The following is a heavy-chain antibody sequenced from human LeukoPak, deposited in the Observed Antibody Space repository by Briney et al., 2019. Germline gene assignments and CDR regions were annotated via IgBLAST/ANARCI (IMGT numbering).Heavy chain of an antibody. CDR2: IRYDGTNK. D-gene: IGHD6-6*01. CDR1: GFTFNSYG. V-gene: IGHV3-30*02. J-gene: IGHJ4*02. Sequence: GGSLRLSCAASGFTFNSYGMHWVRQAPGKGLEWVTFIRYDGTNKYYADSVKGRFTISRDNSKNTLYLQMNSLRAEDTAVYYCAKGGITARRYFDYWGQGTLVTVSS. CDR3: AKGGITARRYFDY.